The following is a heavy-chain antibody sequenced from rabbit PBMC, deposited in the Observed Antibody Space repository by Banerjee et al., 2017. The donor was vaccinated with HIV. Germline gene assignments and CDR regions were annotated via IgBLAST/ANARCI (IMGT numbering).Heavy chain of an antibody. CDR2: IYAGSSGSA. CDR3: ARDVRVGIRYFDL. J-gene: IGHJ4*01. V-gene: IGHV1S45*01. Sequence: QEQLKETRGGLVQPGESLTLSCKVSGFSLSSNDMSWVRQAPGKGLERIGVIYAGSSGSAYYANWVNGRFTISKTSSTTVTLQMTSLTAADTATYFCARDVRVGIRYFDLWGPGTLVTVS. D-gene: IGHD8-1*01. CDR1: GFSLSSNDM.